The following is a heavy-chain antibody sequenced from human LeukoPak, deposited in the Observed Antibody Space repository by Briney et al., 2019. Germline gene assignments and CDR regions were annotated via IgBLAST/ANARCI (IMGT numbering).Heavy chain of an antibody. CDR1: GGSISSYY. CDR2: IYYSGST. J-gene: IGHJ2*01. D-gene: IGHD6-13*01. Sequence: NSSETLSLTCTVSGGSISSYYWSWIRQPPGKGLEWIGYIYYSGSTNYNPSLKSRVTISVDTSKNQFSLKLSSVTAADTAVYYCARGGSSSWFRVWYFDLWGRGTLVTVSS. V-gene: IGHV4-59*01. CDR3: ARGGSSSWFRVWYFDL.